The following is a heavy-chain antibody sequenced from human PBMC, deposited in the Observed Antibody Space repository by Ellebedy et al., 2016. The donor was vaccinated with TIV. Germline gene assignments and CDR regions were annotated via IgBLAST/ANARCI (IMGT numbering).Heavy chain of an antibody. Sequence: SETLSLTXTVPGGTISAFHLTWIRQPPGKGLEWIGNIFYSGSTNYNPSLKSRVSISTDASHRQFSLTLRSVTAADTAVYFCANSLSHTEGRAYWGQGILVTVSS. D-gene: IGHD2-21*01. CDR3: ANSLSHTEGRAY. V-gene: IGHV4-59*08. J-gene: IGHJ4*02. CDR1: GGTISAFH. CDR2: IFYSGST.